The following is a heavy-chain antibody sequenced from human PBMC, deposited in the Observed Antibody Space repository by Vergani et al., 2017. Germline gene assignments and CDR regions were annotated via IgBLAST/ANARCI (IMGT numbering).Heavy chain of an antibody. CDR3: ARGDYGILTGYRY. CDR2: IKPSGGHT. CDR1: GYTFRNYY. V-gene: IGHV1-46*03. J-gene: IGHJ4*01. D-gene: IGHD3-9*01. Sequence: HVQVVESGAEGKNSGASVKVSCKTSGYTFRNYYMHWVRQAPGQGLEWMGIIKPSGGHTNYAQKFQGRVTMTRETSTSTVYIEQSSVRSEDTAIYYCARGDYGILTGYRYWGQGTLVTVSA.